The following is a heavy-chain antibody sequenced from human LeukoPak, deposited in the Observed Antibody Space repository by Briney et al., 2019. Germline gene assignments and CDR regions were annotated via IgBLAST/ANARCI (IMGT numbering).Heavy chain of an antibody. V-gene: IGHV4-38-2*02. D-gene: IGHD2-2*01. CDR1: GYSVSSGYY. J-gene: IGHJ5*02. CDR3: ARSKAHLSTSWYGTWFAP. CDR2: MYHSGDT. Sequence: SETLSLTCTVSGYSVSSGYYWGWIRQPPGKGLEWIGSMYHSGDTYYNPSLKSRVTISVDTSKNQLSLKLSSVTAADTAVYYCARSKAHLSTSWYGTWFAPGGRGPRVPVSS.